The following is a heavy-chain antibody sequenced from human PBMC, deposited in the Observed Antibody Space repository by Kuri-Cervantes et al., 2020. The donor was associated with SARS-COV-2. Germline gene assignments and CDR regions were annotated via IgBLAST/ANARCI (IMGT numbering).Heavy chain of an antibody. Sequence: GESLKISCAASGFTFSNAWMSWVRQAPGKGLEWVGRIKSKTDGGTTDYAAPVKGRFTISRDDSKNTLYLQMNSLRAEDTAVYYCGAQLVLAFDIWGQGTMVTVSS. CDR3: GAQLVLAFDI. CDR1: GFTFSNAW. V-gene: IGHV3-15*01. CDR2: IKSKTDGGTT. D-gene: IGHD6-13*01. J-gene: IGHJ3*02.